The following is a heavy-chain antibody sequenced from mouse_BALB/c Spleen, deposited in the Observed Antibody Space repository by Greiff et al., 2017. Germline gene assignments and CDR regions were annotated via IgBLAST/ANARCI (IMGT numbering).Heavy chain of an antibody. V-gene: IGHV2-9*02. Sequence: VHLVESGPGLVAPSQSLSITCTVSGFSLTSYGVHWVRQPPGKGLEWLGVIWAGGSTNYNSALMSRLSISKDNSKSQVFLKMNSLQTDDTAMYYCARAVSPLNRWVAYWGQGTLVTVSA. CDR2: IWAGGST. J-gene: IGHJ3*01. CDR3: ARAVSPLNRWVAY. CDR1: GFSLTSYG.